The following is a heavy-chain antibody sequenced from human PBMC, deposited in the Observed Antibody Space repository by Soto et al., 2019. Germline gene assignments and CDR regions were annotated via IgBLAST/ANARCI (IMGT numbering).Heavy chain of an antibody. V-gene: IGHV1-69*13. CDR3: ARGKRGDYYGSGSHPARYYYYGMDV. Sequence: APVKVSCKASGGTFSSYAISWVRQAPGQGLEWMGGIIPIFGTANYAQKFQGRVTITADESTSTAYMELSSLRSEDTAVYYCARGKRGDYYGSGSHPARYYYYGMDVWGQGTTVTVSS. D-gene: IGHD3-10*01. CDR1: GGTFSSYA. J-gene: IGHJ6*02. CDR2: IIPIFGTA.